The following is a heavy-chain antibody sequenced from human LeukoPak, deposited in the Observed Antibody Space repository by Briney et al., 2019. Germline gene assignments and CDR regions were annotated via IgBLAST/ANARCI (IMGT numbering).Heavy chain of an antibody. D-gene: IGHD1-26*01. CDR2: ISWNSGSI. V-gene: IGHV3-9*03. CDR1: GFTFDDYS. Sequence: GGSLRLSCGASGFTFDDYSMHWVRQAPGKGLEWVSGISWNSGSIGYADSVKGRFTIFRDNDKNSLYLQMNSVRAEDMALYYCAKVRSYRPNDAFDIWGQGTMVTVSS. CDR3: AKVRSYRPNDAFDI. J-gene: IGHJ3*02.